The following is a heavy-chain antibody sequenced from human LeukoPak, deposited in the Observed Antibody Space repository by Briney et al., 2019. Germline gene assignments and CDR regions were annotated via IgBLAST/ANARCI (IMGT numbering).Heavy chain of an antibody. D-gene: IGHD3-22*01. CDR1: GGTFSSYA. CDR2: IIPIFGTA. CDR3: ARVGYYDRQPSNY. J-gene: IGHJ4*02. V-gene: IGHV1-69*05. Sequence: SVKVSCKASGGTFSSYAISWVRQAPGQGLEWMGGIIPIFGTANYAQKFQGRVTITTDESTSTAYMELSSLRSEDTAVYYCARVGYYDRQPSNYWGQGTLVTVSS.